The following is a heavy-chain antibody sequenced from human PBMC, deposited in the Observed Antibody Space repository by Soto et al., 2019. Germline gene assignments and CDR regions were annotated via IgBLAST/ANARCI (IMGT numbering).Heavy chain of an antibody. J-gene: IGHJ4*02. V-gene: IGHV3-30-3*01. CDR1: GFTFSSYA. CDR2: ISYDGSNK. Sequence: QVQLVESGGGVVQPGRSLRLSCAASGFTFSSYAMHWVRQAPGKGLEWVAVISYDGSNKYYADSVKGRFTISRDNSKNTLYLQMNSLRAEDTAVYYCGGGCSQREVYYWGQGTLVPVSS. D-gene: IGHD2-15*01. CDR3: GGGCSQREVYY.